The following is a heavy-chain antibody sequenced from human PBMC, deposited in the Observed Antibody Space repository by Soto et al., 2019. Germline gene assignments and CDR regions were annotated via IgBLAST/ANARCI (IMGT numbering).Heavy chain of an antibody. CDR3: ARDRGYCSSTSCYAANWFDP. CDR2: INPSGGST. Sequence: VSLKVSWKGSGYIFTSYHMHLGRQAPGQGLEWMGIINPSGGSTSYAQKFQGRVTITRDTSTSTVYMQLSSLRAEDTAVYYCARDRGYCSSTSCYAANWFDPWGQGTLVTVSS. J-gene: IGHJ5*02. CDR1: GYIFTSYH. D-gene: IGHD2-2*01. V-gene: IGHV1-46*01.